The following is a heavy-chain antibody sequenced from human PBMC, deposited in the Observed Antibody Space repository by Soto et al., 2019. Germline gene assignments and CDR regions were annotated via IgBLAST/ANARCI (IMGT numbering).Heavy chain of an antibody. Sequence: PGGSLRLSCAASGFSFSTYAMHWVRQTPGKGLEWVSYISSSGSTIYYADSVKGRFTISRDNAKDSLYLQMNSLRAEDTAVYYCARDYSSSRYYGMDVWGQGTTVTVSS. V-gene: IGHV3-48*03. J-gene: IGHJ6*02. CDR3: ARDYSSSRYYGMDV. CDR2: ISSSGSTI. CDR1: GFSFSTYA. D-gene: IGHD6-6*01.